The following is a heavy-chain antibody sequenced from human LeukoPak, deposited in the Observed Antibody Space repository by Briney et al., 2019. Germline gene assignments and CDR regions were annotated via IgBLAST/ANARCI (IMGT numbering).Heavy chain of an antibody. Sequence: SQTLSLTCAVSGGSISSGGYSWSWIRQPPGKGLEWIGYIYHSGSTCYNPSLKSRVTISVDRSKNQFSLKLSSVTAADTAVYYCARSSTRANWFDPWGQGTLVTVSS. CDR2: IYHSGST. CDR3: ARSSTRANWFDP. V-gene: IGHV4-30-2*01. CDR1: GGSISSGGYS. J-gene: IGHJ5*02.